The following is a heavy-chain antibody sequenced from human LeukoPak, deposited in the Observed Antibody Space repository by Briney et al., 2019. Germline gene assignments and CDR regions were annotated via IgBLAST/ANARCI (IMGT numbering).Heavy chain of an antibody. CDR1: GFTFGDYA. J-gene: IGHJ5*02. CDR2: IRSKAYGGTT. Sequence: GSLRLSCTASGFTFGDYAMSWVRQAPGKGLEWVGFIRSKAYGGTTEYAAPVKGRFTISRDDSKSIAYLQMNSLKTEDTAVYYCTRDGVPYYYDSSGYFSWFDPWGQGTLVTVSS. D-gene: IGHD3-22*01. CDR3: TRDGVPYYYDSSGYFSWFDP. V-gene: IGHV3-49*04.